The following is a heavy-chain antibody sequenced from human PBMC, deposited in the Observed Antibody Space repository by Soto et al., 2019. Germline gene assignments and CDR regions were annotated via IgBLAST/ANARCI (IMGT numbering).Heavy chain of an antibody. J-gene: IGHJ5*02. V-gene: IGHV1-3*01. CDR3: ARAVRIVSWFDP. CDR1: GYTFTSYA. CDR2: INAGNGNT. D-gene: IGHD3-16*02. Sequence: ASVKVSCKASGYTFTSYAMHWVRQAPGQRLEWMGWINAGNGNTKYSQKFQGRVTITRDTSASTAYMELSSLRSEDTAVYYCARAVRIVSWFDPWGQGTLVTVSS.